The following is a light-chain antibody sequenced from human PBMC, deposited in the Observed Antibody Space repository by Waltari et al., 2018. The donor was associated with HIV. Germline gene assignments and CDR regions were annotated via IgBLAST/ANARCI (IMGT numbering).Light chain of an antibody. CDR3: NSYATGSAWV. V-gene: IGLV2-23*02. Sequence: QSALTQPASVSGSPGLSITISCTGTSSDVGSYNLVSWYQQHPGKAPKLMIYEVTKRPSGVSNRFSGSKSGNTASLTISGLQAEDEADYYCNSYATGSAWVFGGGTKLTVL. CDR1: SSDVGSYNL. J-gene: IGLJ3*02. CDR2: EVT.